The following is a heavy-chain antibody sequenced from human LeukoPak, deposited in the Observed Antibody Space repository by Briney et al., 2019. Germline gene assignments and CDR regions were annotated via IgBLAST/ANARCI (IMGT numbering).Heavy chain of an antibody. D-gene: IGHD6-13*01. CDR3: ARFSSSWYSRWFDP. J-gene: IGHJ5*02. Sequence: SETLSLTCTVSGGSISSSSYYWGWIRQPPGKGLEWIGSIYYSGSTYYNPSLKGRVTISVDKSQNLSSLKLSSVTAADTAVYYCARFSSSWYSRWFDPWGQGTLVTISS. CDR1: GGSISSSSYY. V-gene: IGHV4-39*07. CDR2: IYYSGST.